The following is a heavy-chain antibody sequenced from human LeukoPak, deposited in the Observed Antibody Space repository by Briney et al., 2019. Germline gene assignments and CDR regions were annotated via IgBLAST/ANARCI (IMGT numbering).Heavy chain of an antibody. CDR1: GGTFTSYA. D-gene: IGHD2-15*01. CDR3: ARIYCSGGSCYSEAFDI. Sequence: SVKVSCKASGGTFTSYAISWVRQAPGQGLEWMGGIITNIGNANHAQKFQGRVTITTDKSTSTAYMELSSLRSEDTAVYYCARIYCSGGSCYSEAFDIWGQGTMVTVS. J-gene: IGHJ3*02. CDR2: IITNIGNA. V-gene: IGHV1-69*10.